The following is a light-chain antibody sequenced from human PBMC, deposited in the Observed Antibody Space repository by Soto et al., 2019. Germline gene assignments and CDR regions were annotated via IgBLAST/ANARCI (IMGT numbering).Light chain of an antibody. CDR1: TSDVGSYNL. Sequence: QSALTQPASVSGSPGQSITISCTGTTSDVGSYNLVSWYQQYPGKAPKLIIHEDSKRPSGVSNRFSGSKSGNTASLTISGLQAEDEADYYCSSSTHSVLFGGGTQLTVL. J-gene: IGLJ2*01. V-gene: IGLV2-23*01. CDR3: SSSTHSVL. CDR2: EDS.